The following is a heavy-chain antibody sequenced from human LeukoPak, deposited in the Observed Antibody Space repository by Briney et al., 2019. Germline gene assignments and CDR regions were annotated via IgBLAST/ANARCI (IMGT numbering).Heavy chain of an antibody. D-gene: IGHD6-13*01. CDR2: INWNGGST. CDR1: GFTFGDYG. J-gene: IGHJ4*02. V-gene: IGHV3-20*01. Sequence: GGSLRLSCAASGFTFGDYGMSWVRQAPGKGLEWVSGINWNGGSTGYADSVKGRFTISRDNAKNSLYLQMNSLRAEDTALYHCARGRRYSSSWYGDYWGQGTLVTVSS. CDR3: ARGRRYSSSWYGDY.